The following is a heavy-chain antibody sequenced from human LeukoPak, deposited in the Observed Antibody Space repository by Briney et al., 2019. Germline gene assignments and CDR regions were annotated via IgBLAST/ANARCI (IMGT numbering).Heavy chain of an antibody. V-gene: IGHV3-11*04. CDR2: ISSSGSTI. CDR1: GFTFSDYY. CDR3: ARDSRTYYYDSSGYYSLHYYYYGMDV. J-gene: IGHJ6*02. Sequence: KSGGSLRLSCAASGFTFSDYYMSWIRQAPGKGLEWVSYISSSGSTIYYADSVKGRFTISRDNAKNSLYLQMNSLRAEDTAVYYCARDSRTYYYDSSGYYSLHYYYYGMDVWGQGTTVTVSS. D-gene: IGHD3-22*01.